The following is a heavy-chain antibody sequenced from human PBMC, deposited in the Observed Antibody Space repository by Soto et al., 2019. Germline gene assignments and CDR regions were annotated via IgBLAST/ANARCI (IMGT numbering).Heavy chain of an antibody. CDR1: GFTFSNAW. Sequence: GGSLRLSCAASGFTFSNAWINWVRQAPGKGLEWVGRVKSKNDGGTTDLAAPVKGRFAISRDDSKKMVYLEMNSLQTEDTAIYYCTTDSYITSIIVRFDYWGHGTLVTVSS. CDR2: VKSKNDGGTT. V-gene: IGHV3-15*07. J-gene: IGHJ4*01. D-gene: IGHD3-22*01. CDR3: TTDSYITSIIVRFDY.